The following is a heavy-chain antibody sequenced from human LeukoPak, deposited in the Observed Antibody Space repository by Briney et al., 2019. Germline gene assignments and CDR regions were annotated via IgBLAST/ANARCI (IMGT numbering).Heavy chain of an antibody. V-gene: IGHV3-30*19. CDR1: GFTFSSFG. D-gene: IGHD1-26*01. J-gene: IGHJ3*02. CDR2: ISYDGSNK. Sequence: GGSLRLSCAASGFTFSSFGMHWVRQAPGKGLEWVAVISYDGSNKYYADSVKGRFTISRDNSKNTLYLQMNSLRVEDTAVYYCARDLVRGNDAFDIWGQGTMVTVSS. CDR3: ARDLVRGNDAFDI.